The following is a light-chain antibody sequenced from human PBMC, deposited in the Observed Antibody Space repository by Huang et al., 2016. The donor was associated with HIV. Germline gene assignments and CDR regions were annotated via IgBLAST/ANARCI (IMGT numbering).Light chain of an antibody. Sequence: EIVLTQSPATLSLSPGERATLSCRASQSVRSSLDWYQQKPGQAPRLLIYDASNRATGIPDRFSGSGSGTDFTLTISSLEPEDFAVYYCQQRSNGPLTFGGGTKVDIK. CDR2: DAS. V-gene: IGKV3-11*01. CDR1: QSVRSS. CDR3: QQRSNGPLT. J-gene: IGKJ4*01.